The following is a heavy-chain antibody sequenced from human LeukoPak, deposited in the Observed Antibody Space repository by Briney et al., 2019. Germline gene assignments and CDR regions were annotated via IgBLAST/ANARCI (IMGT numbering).Heavy chain of an antibody. J-gene: IGHJ5*02. CDR3: ARQGTRYCSGGSCPKLAGNWFDP. Sequence: GESLKISCKGSGNSFTSYWIGWVRQMPGKGLEWMGIIYPGDSDTRYSPSFQGQVTISADKSISTAYLQWSSLKASDTAMYYCARQGTRYCSGGSCPKLAGNWFDPWGQGTLVTVSS. V-gene: IGHV5-51*01. CDR1: GNSFTSYW. CDR2: IYPGDSDT. D-gene: IGHD2-15*01.